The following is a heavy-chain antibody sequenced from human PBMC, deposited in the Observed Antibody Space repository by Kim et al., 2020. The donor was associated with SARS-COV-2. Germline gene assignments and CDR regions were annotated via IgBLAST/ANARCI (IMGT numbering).Heavy chain of an antibody. D-gene: IGHD3-22*01. CDR2: IYYSGST. Sequence: SETLSLTCTVSGGSISSNHWSWIRQPPGKGLEWIGYIYYSGSTNYNPSLKSRVTISVDTSKNQFSLKLSSVTAADTAVYYCARHYDSSGFYFDYWGQGTLVTVSS. V-gene: IGHV4-59*01. CDR3: ARHYDSSGFYFDY. CDR1: GGSISSNH. J-gene: IGHJ4*02.